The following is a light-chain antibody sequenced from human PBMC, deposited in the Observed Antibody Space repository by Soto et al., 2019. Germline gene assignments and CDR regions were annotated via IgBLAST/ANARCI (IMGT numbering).Light chain of an antibody. V-gene: IGKV1-39*01. Sequence: DIQMTQSPSTLPASVGDRVTITCRASQSISNWLAWYQQKRGKAPKIXIYAAFSLPSGVRSRFSGSGSGTDFTLTISSLQPEDFATYYCQQSYSSPSTFGQGTRLEIK. J-gene: IGKJ5*01. CDR2: AAF. CDR1: QSISNW. CDR3: QQSYSSPST.